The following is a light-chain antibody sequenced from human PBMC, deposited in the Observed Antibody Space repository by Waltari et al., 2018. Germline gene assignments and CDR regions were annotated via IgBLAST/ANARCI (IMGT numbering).Light chain of an antibody. V-gene: IGKV3-15*01. CDR3: QQYHESPPIT. CDR2: GAS. Sequence: EIVMTKSPATLSVSQGERATLSCRASQSISSKLAWYQQKPGQAPRLLIYGASTRATGIPARVSGSGSGTEFTRTISSLQSEDFAVYFCQQYHESPPITFGPGTKVDIK. CDR1: QSISSK. J-gene: IGKJ3*01.